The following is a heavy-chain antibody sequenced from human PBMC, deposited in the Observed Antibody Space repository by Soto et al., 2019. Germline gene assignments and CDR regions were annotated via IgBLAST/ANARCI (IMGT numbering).Heavy chain of an antibody. D-gene: IGHD3-10*01. CDR2: ISPILGIT. Sequence: SVNVSCKASGYTFTRYGISWVRQAPGQGLEWMGRISPILGITKYAQKLQGRVTITADKSTSTAYMELSSLRSEDTAVYYCARDKPLYGSGSYPFGPWGQGTLVTVSS. CDR3: ARDKPLYGSGSYPFGP. CDR1: GYTFTRYG. V-gene: IGHV1-69*04. J-gene: IGHJ5*02.